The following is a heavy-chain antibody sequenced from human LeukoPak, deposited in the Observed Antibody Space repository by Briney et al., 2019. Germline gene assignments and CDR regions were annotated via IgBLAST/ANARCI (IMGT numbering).Heavy chain of an antibody. V-gene: IGHV1-24*01. CDR3: ATAKYSGYDKYYFDY. CDR2: FDPEDGET. Sequence: GASVKVSCKVSGYALTELSMHWVRQAPGKGLEWMGGFDPEDGETIYAQKFQGRVTMTEDTSTDTAYMELSSLRSEDTAVYYCATAKYSGYDKYYFDYWGQGTLVTVSS. J-gene: IGHJ4*02. D-gene: IGHD5-12*01. CDR1: GYALTELS.